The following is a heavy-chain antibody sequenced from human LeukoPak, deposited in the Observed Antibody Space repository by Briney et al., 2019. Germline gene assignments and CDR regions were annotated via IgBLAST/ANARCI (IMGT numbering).Heavy chain of an antibody. CDR3: ASHVSYAFDI. J-gene: IGHJ3*02. Sequence: SQTLSLTRTFSVGSISNYYWSGIPQPPRKELEWIGYIYYSGSTNYNPSLKSRVTISVDTSKNQFSLKLSSVTAADTAVYYCASHVSYAFDIWGQGTMVTVSS. V-gene: IGHV4-59*12. CDR1: VGSISNYY. CDR2: IYYSGST.